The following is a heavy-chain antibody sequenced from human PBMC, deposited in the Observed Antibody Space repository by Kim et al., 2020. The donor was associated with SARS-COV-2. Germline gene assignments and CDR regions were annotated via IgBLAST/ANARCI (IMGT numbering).Heavy chain of an antibody. Sequence: GGSLRLSCAASGFTFSSYAMHWVRQAPGKGLEYVSAISSNGGSTYYVNSVKGRFTISRDNSKNTLYLQMGSLRAEDMSVYYCARESTPAASYYYYYYMDVWGKGTTVTVSS. D-gene: IGHD2-2*01. CDR1: GFTFSSYA. J-gene: IGHJ6*03. CDR2: ISSNGGST. CDR3: ARESTPAASYYYYYYMDV. V-gene: IGHV3-64*01.